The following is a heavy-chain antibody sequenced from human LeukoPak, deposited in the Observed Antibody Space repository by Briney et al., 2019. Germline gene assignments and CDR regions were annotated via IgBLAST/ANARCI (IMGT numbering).Heavy chain of an antibody. Sequence: PSETLSLTCTVSGYSISSGYYWGWIRQPPGKGLEWIGSIYHSGSTYYNPSLKSRVTISVDTSKNQFSLKLSSVTAADTAVYYCARDGTSYSDAFDIWGQGTMVTVSS. D-gene: IGHD1-1*01. V-gene: IGHV4-38-2*02. CDR2: IYHSGST. J-gene: IGHJ3*02. CDR1: GYSISSGYY. CDR3: ARDGTSYSDAFDI.